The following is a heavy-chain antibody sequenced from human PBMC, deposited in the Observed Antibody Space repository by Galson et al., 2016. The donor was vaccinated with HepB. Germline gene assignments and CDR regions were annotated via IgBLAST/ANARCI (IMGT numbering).Heavy chain of an antibody. J-gene: IGHJ4*02. D-gene: IGHD1-26*01. V-gene: IGHV4-39*01. CDR3: ARQSASYHYFDS. CDR1: GGSISDTSY. Sequence: SETLSLTCTVSGGSISDTSYWDWIRQPPGKGLEWIGNMYFSGGTYSKPSLKSRVTISADTSKNQFSLKLSSVTVADTAVYYCARQSASYHYFDSWGQGTLVTVSS. CDR2: MYFSGGT.